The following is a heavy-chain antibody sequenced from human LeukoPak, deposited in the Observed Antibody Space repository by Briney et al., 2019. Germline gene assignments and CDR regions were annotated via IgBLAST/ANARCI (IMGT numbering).Heavy chain of an antibody. Sequence: PSETLSLTCTVSGGSISDYYWCWIRQSPGRGLEWIGHIYQSGTTNYNPSLKSRVTISVDTSENQFSLKLSSVTAADTAVYYCARATNYDLWSAYYHHMDVWGKGTTVTVSS. CDR1: GGSISDYY. CDR3: ARATNYDLWSAYYHHMDV. D-gene: IGHD3-3*01. V-gene: IGHV4-59*01. CDR2: IYQSGTT. J-gene: IGHJ6*04.